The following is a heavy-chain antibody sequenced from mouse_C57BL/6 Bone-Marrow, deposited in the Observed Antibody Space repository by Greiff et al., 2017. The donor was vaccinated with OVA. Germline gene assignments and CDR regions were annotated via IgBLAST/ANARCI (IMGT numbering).Heavy chain of an antibody. J-gene: IGHJ1*03. CDR3: AKADYGTPYWYFDV. V-gene: IGHV2-4*01. Sequence: QVQLQQSGPGLVQPSQSLSITCTVSGFSLTSYGVHWVRQPPGKGLEWLGVIWSGGSTDYNAAFISRLSISKDNSKSQVFFKMNSLQADDTAIYYCAKADYGTPYWYFDVWGTGTTVTVSS. CDR2: IWSGGST. D-gene: IGHD1-1*01. CDR1: GFSLTSYG.